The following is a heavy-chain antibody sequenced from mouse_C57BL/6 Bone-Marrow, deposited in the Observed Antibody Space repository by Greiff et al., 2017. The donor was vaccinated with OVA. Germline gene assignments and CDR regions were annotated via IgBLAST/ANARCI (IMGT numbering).Heavy chain of an antibody. V-gene: IGHV1-64*01. J-gene: IGHJ4*01. CDR1: GYTFTSYW. CDR3: ARTRLRFYAMDY. Sequence: VQLQQPGAELVKPGASVKLSCKASGYTFTSYWMHWVKQRPRQGLEWIGMIHPNSGSTNYNEKFKSKATLTVDKSSSTAYMQLSSLTSEDSAVYYCARTRLRFYAMDYWGQGTSVTVSS. D-gene: IGHD1-1*01. CDR2: IHPNSGST.